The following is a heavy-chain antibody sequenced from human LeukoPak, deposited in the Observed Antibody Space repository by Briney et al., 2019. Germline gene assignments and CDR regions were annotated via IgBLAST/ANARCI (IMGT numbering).Heavy chain of an antibody. CDR1: GYTFNSYG. V-gene: IGHV1-18*01. CDR3: ARDRSNYDILTGFPY. J-gene: IGHJ6*02. Sequence: ASVKVSCKASGYTFNSYGISWVRQAPGQGLEWMGWISAYNGNANYAQKLQGRVTMTTDTSTSTACMELRSLRSDDTAVYYCARDRSNYDILTGFPYWGQGTTVTVSS. D-gene: IGHD3-9*01. CDR2: ISAYNGNA.